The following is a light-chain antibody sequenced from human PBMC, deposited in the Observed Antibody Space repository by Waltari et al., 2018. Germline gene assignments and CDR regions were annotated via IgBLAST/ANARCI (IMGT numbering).Light chain of an antibody. Sequence: QSALTQPASVSGSPGPSIPISCPGTSSDVGDYNYVPWYQRPPGKAPKLIIFDVSNRPSGVSNRFSGSKSGDTASLTISGLQAEDEADYYCSSYTSSSTYVVFGGGTKLTVL. CDR1: SSDVGDYNY. CDR3: SSYTSSSTYVV. J-gene: IGLJ2*01. CDR2: DVS. V-gene: IGLV2-14*03.